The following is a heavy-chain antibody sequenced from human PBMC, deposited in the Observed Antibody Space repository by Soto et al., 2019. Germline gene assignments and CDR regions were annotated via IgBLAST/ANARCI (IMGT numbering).Heavy chain of an antibody. Sequence: ASVKVSCKASGYTFTSYGISWVRQAPGQGLEWMGWISAYNGNTNYAQKLQGRVTMTTDTSTSTAYMELRSLRSGDTAVYYCARVTGAPERNWFDPWGQGTLVTVSS. CDR3: ARVTGAPERNWFDP. V-gene: IGHV1-18*01. CDR2: ISAYNGNT. D-gene: IGHD7-27*01. CDR1: GYTFTSYG. J-gene: IGHJ5*02.